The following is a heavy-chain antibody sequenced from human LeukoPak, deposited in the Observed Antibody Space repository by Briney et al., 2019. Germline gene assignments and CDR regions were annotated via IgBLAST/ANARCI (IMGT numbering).Heavy chain of an antibody. Sequence: SETLSLTCSVSGGSISRYYWSWIRQPPGKGLEWIGYIYHSGSTNSNPSLKTRLTISLDTSNKEVSLKLSSVTAADTAVYYCARAGRGIAAAGTYYFDYWGQGTLVTVSS. J-gene: IGHJ4*02. CDR3: ARAGRGIAAAGTYYFDY. V-gene: IGHV4-59*01. D-gene: IGHD6-13*01. CDR2: IYHSGST. CDR1: GGSISRYY.